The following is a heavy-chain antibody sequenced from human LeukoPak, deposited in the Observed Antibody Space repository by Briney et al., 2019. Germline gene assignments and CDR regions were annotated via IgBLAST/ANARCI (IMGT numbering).Heavy chain of an antibody. J-gene: IGHJ4*02. CDR3: AKLPVAGLYFDY. CDR1: EFTFSSYA. D-gene: IGHD6-19*01. V-gene: IGHV3-23*01. CDR2: ISGSGGRT. Sequence: GGSLRLSCAASEFTFSSYAMTWVRQAPGKGLEWISAISGSGGRTYYVDSVKGRFTISRDNSKNTLYLQMNSLRVEDTAAYYCAKLPVAGLYFDYWGQGTLVTVSS.